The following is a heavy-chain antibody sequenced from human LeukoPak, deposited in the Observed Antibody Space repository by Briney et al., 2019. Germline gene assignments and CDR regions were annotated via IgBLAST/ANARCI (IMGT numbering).Heavy chain of an antibody. Sequence: GGSLRLSCAASGFMFSYDWMHWARHTSGKGLMWVSRINNDGSSVSYEDSVKGRFSISRDNAKNTLYLQMNSLRDEDTGVYYCVTNPIGGTNYWGQGTLVIVSS. CDR1: GFMFSYDW. V-gene: IGHV3-74*01. J-gene: IGHJ4*02. CDR2: INNDGSSV. D-gene: IGHD1-7*01. CDR3: VTNPIGGTNY.